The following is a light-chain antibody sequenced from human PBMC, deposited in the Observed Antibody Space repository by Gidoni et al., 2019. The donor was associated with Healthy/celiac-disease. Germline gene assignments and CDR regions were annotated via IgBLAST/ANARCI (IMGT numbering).Light chain of an antibody. CDR2: AAS. Sequence: DIQMTQSPSSLSASVGDRVTITCRASQSISSYLNWYQQKPGKAPKLLIYAASSLQSGVPSRFSGSGSGTDFTLTISSLQPEDFATYYCQHSYSTPLTFGGXTKVETK. V-gene: IGKV1-39*01. CDR3: QHSYSTPLT. J-gene: IGKJ4*01. CDR1: QSISSY.